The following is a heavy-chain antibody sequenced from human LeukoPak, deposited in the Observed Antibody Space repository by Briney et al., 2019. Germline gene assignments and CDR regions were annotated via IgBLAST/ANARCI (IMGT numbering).Heavy chain of an antibody. Sequence: GGSLRLSCAASGLTVSSNYMTWVRQAPGKGLEWVSCISSGSSHIYYADSVKGRFTISRDNAKNSLYLQMNSLRAEDTAVYYCARAADFDYWGQGTLVTVSS. CDR2: ISSGSSHI. V-gene: IGHV3-21*01. CDR1: GLTVSSNY. J-gene: IGHJ4*02. CDR3: ARAADFDY.